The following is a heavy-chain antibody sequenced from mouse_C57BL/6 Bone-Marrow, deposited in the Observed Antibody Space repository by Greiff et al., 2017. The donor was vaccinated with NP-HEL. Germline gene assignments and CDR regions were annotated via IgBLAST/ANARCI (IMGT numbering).Heavy chain of an antibody. Sequence: QVQLQQPGAELVKPGASVKLSCKASGYTFTSYWMHWVKQRPGQGLEWIGMIHPNSGSTNYNEKFKSKATLTVDKSSSTAYMQLSSLTSEDSAVYYCARWAYYSNYAWFAYWGQGTLVTVSA. CDR2: IHPNSGST. CDR3: ARWAYYSNYAWFAY. J-gene: IGHJ3*01. D-gene: IGHD2-5*01. CDR1: GYTFTSYW. V-gene: IGHV1-64*01.